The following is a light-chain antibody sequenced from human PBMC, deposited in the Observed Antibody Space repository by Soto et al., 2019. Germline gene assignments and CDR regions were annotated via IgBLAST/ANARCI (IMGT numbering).Light chain of an antibody. CDR2: AAS. CDR3: QQSYSTPRVT. V-gene: IGKV1-39*01. J-gene: IGKJ5*01. CDR1: QSISSY. Sequence: DIQMTQSPSSLSASVGDRVTITCRASQSISSYLNWYQQKPGKAPKLLIYAASSLQSGVPSRFSGSGSGTDFTLTISSLQPEDFATYYCQQSYSTPRVTFGQGTRLEFK.